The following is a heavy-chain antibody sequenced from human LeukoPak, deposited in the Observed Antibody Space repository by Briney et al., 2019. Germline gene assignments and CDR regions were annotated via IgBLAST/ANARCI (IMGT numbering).Heavy chain of an antibody. D-gene: IGHD3-10*01. Sequence: PGGSLRLSCAVSGITLSNYGMSWVRQAPGKGLEWVAGISDSGGSTKYADSVKGRFTISRDNPKNTLSLQMSSLRAEDTAVYFCEKRGVVIRVFLVGFHKEAYYFDSWGQGALVTVSS. CDR1: GITLSNYG. V-gene: IGHV3-23*01. J-gene: IGHJ4*02. CDR2: ISDSGGST. CDR3: EKRGVVIRVFLVGFHKEAYYFDS.